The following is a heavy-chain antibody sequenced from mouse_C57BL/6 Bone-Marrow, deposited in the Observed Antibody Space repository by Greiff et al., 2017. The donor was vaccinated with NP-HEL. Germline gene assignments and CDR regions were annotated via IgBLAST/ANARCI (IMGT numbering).Heavy chain of an antibody. CDR1: GYTFTSYW. D-gene: IGHD1-1*01. CDR3: AREAEDYYGSSLAWFAY. J-gene: IGHJ3*01. Sequence: QVQLQQPGAELVRPGSSVKLSCKASGYTFTSYWMHWVKQRPIQGLEWIGNIDPSDSETHYNQKFKDKATLTVDKSSSTAYMQLSSLTSEDSAVYYCAREAEDYYGSSLAWFAYWGQGTLVTVSA. CDR2: IDPSDSET. V-gene: IGHV1-52*01.